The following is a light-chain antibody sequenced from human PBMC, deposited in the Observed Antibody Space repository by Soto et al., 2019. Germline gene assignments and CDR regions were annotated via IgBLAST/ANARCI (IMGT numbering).Light chain of an antibody. J-gene: IGLJ1*01. CDR3: SSFAGSNNFPYV. V-gene: IGLV2-8*01. CDR1: SSDVGAYDY. CDR2: EIN. Sequence: QSVLTQPPSASGSPGQSVTSSCTGTSSDVGAYDYVCWYQQHPGKAPKLMIYEINKRPSGVPDRFSGSKSGNTASLTVSGLQAEDEADYYCSSFAGSNNFPYVFGTGTKVTVL.